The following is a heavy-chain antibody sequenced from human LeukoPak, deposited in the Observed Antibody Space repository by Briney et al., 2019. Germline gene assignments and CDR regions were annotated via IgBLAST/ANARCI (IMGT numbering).Heavy chain of an antibody. V-gene: IGHV3-30-3*01. CDR1: GFTFSSYA. Sequence: GGSLRLSCAASGFTFSSYAMHWVRQAPGKGLEWVAVISYDGSNKYYADSVKGRFTISRDNSKNTLYLQMNSLRAEDTAVYYCARDFGGALYPYYFDYWGQGTLVTVSS. CDR2: ISYDGSNK. D-gene: IGHD2-2*02. CDR3: ARDFGGALYPYYFDY. J-gene: IGHJ4*02.